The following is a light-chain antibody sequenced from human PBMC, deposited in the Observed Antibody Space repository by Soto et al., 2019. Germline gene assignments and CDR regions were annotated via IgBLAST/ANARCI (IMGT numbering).Light chain of an antibody. V-gene: IGKV1-39*01. CDR3: QQTYSAPWT. CDR1: ERFANY. Sequence: DIQMTQSPSSLSASVGDRVTITCRASERFANYLNWYQQKPGKAPKLLIQTATSLQSGVPSRFSGSGSGTDFTLTISSLQPDDFATYYCQQTYSAPWTFGQGTTVEVK. J-gene: IGKJ1*01. CDR2: TAT.